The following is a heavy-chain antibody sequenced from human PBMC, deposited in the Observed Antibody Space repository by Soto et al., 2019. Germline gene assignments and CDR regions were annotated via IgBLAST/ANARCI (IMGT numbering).Heavy chain of an antibody. V-gene: IGHV1-2*04. CDR1: GYTFTGYY. CDR2: INPNSGGT. Sequence: GASVKVSCKASGYTFTGYYMHWVRQAPGQGLEWMGWINPNSGGTNYAQKFQGWVTMTRDTSISTAYMELSRLRSDDTAVYYCTVSYRTYSSSSSRNDAFDIWGQGTMVTVSS. J-gene: IGHJ3*02. D-gene: IGHD6-13*01. CDR3: TVSYRTYSSSSSRNDAFDI.